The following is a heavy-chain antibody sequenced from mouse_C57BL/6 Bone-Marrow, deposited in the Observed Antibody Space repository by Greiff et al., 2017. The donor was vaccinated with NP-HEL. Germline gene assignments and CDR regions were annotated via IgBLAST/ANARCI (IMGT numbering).Heavy chain of an antibody. V-gene: IGHV5-17*01. Sequence: EVQLQESGGGLVKPGGSLKLSCAASGFTFSDYGMHWVRQAPEKGLEWVAYISSGSSTIYYVDTVKGRFTISRDNAKNTLFLQMTSLRSEDTAMYYCAMDYYGSSYYAMDYWGQGTSVTVSS. CDR2: ISSGSSTI. J-gene: IGHJ4*01. CDR3: AMDYYGSSYYAMDY. D-gene: IGHD1-1*01. CDR1: GFTFSDYG.